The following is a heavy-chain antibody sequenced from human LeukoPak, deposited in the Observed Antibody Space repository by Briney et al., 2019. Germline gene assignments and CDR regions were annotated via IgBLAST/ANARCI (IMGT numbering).Heavy chain of an antibody. J-gene: IGHJ4*02. CDR1: GFTFSSYD. CDR2: IRYDGSNK. D-gene: IGHD2-15*01. CDR3: AKDAAQYCSGGSCYAY. Sequence: GGSLRLSCAASGFTFSSYDMHWVRQAPGKGLEWVAFIRYDGSNKYHADSVKGRFTISRDNSKNTLYLQMNSLRAEDTAVYYCAKDAAQYCSGGSCYAYWGQGTLVTVSS. V-gene: IGHV3-30*02.